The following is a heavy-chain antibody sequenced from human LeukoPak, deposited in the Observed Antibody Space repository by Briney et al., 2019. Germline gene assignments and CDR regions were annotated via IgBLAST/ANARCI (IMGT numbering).Heavy chain of an antibody. V-gene: IGHV4-34*01. J-gene: IGHJ4*02. CDR2: INHSGST. CDR3: ARRRSWKIDY. Sequence: PSETLSLTCAVYGGSFSDYYWSWIRQPPGKGLEWIGEINHSGSTNYNPSLKSRVTISVDTSKNQFSLKLSSVTAADTAVYYCARRRSWKIDYWGQGTLVTVSS. CDR1: GGSFSDYY. D-gene: IGHD1-1*01.